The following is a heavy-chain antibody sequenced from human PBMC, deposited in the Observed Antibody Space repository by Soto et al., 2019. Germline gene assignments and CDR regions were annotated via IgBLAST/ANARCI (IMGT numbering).Heavy chain of an antibody. CDR2: IYYSGST. Sequence: ETLSLTCTVSGGSISTSSHYWGWIRQPPGKGLEWIGYIYYSGSTYYNPSLKSRVTISVDTSKSQFSLKLSSVTAADTAVYYCASLFYYDSSGFYYFFDYWGQGTLVTVSS. CDR3: ASLFYYDSSGFYYFFDY. J-gene: IGHJ4*02. D-gene: IGHD3-22*01. V-gene: IGHV4-39*01. CDR1: GGSISTSSHY.